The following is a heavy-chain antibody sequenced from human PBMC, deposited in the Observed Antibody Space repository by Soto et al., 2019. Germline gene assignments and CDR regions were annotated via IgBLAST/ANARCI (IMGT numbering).Heavy chain of an antibody. D-gene: IGHD1-1*01. Sequence: QVHLVQSGAEGKKPGASVKVSCKGSGYTFTTYGITWVRQAPGQGLELMGWISAHNGNTNYAQKLQGRVTVTRDTSTSTAYMELRSLRSDDTAVYYCARGRYGDYWGQGALVTVSS. CDR3: ARGRYGDY. J-gene: IGHJ4*02. V-gene: IGHV1-18*01. CDR1: GYTFTTYG. CDR2: ISAHNGNT.